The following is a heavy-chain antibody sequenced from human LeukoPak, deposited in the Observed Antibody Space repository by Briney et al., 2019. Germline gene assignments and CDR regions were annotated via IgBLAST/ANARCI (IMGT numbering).Heavy chain of an antibody. CDR1: GFTFTSSA. J-gene: IGHJ4*02. CDR2: IVVGSGNT. CDR3: AVSSGWFAAAERRFDY. D-gene: IGHD6-19*01. V-gene: IGHV1-58*02. Sequence: WASVKVSCKASGFTFTSSAMQWVRQARGQRLEWIGWIVVGSGNTNYAQKFQERVTITRDMSTSTAYMELSSLRSEDTAVYYCAVSSGWFAAAERRFDYWGQGTLVTVSS.